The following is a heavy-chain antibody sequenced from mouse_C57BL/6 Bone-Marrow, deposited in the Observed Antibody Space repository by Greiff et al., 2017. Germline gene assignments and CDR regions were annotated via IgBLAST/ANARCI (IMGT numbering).Heavy chain of an antibody. Sequence: EVQLQESGGGLVQPKGSLKLSCAASGFSFNTYAMNWVRQAPGKGLEWVARIRSKSNNYATYYADSVKDRFTISRDDSESMLYLQMNNLKTEDTAMYYCVRTPLLRSHEYFDVWGTGTTVTVSS. CDR2: IRSKSNNYAT. D-gene: IGHD1-1*01. CDR1: GFSFNTYA. V-gene: IGHV10-1*01. CDR3: VRTPLLRSHEYFDV. J-gene: IGHJ1*03.